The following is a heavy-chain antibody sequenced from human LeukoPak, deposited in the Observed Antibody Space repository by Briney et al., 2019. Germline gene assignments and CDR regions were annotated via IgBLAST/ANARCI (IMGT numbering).Heavy chain of an antibody. D-gene: IGHD7-27*01. Sequence: GGSLRLSCAASGFTFSNYAMSWVRRAPGKGLEWVSAISGSGDTTLYADSVKGRFTISRDNSQGTLYLQMNSLRADDTAAYYCAKRVTGDPGFFDYWGLGTLVTVSS. J-gene: IGHJ4*02. CDR1: GFTFSNYA. CDR2: ISGSGDTT. CDR3: AKRVTGDPGFFDY. V-gene: IGHV3-23*01.